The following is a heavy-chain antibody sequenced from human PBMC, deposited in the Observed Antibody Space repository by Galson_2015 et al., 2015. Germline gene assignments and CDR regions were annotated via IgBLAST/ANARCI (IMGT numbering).Heavy chain of an antibody. CDR2: IWYDGSSK. CDR1: GFTFSNFG. J-gene: IGHJ4*02. CDR3: ARDGANLDY. D-gene: IGHD3-16*01. Sequence: SLRLSCAASGFTFSNFGFHWVRQAPGKGLEWVALIWYDGSSKYYADSVKGHCTISRDNSRNTVYLQMNSLRVEDTAIYFCARDGANLDYWGQGTLVTVS. V-gene: IGHV3-33*01.